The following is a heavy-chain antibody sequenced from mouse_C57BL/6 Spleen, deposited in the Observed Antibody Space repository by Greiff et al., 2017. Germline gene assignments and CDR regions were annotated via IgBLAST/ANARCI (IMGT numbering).Heavy chain of an antibody. D-gene: IGHD2-4*01. Sequence: VKLMESGAELVKPGASVKMSCKASGYTFTTYPIEWMKQNHGKSLEWIGNFHPYNDDTKYTEKFKGKATLTVEKSSSTVYLELSRLTSDDSAVYYCARSIYYDYDGWYFDVWGTGTTVTVSS. J-gene: IGHJ1*03. CDR3: ARSIYYDYDGWYFDV. CDR2: FHPYNDDT. CDR1: GYTFTTYP. V-gene: IGHV1-47*01.